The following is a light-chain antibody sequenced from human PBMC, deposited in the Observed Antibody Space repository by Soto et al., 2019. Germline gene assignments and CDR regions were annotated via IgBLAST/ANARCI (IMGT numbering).Light chain of an antibody. Sequence: DIDMTQSPSSLSASVVHILTSTLLASQSISSYLNWYQQKPGKAPKLLIYAASSLQSGVPSRFSGSGSGTDFTLTISRLEPEDFAVYYCQQYGSSPITFGQGTRLEIK. CDR2: AAS. CDR3: QQYGSSPIT. J-gene: IGKJ5*01. CDR1: QSISSY. V-gene: IGKV1-39*01.